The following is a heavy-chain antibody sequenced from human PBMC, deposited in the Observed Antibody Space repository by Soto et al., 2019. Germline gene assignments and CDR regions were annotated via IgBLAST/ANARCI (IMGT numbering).Heavy chain of an antibody. V-gene: IGHV2-5*02. J-gene: IGHJ5*02. CDR2: IYWDDDK. CDR3: AHRLISAAGGGWFDL. D-gene: IGHD6-13*01. Sequence: QITLKESGPTLVKPTQTLTLTCTFSGFSLSTSGVGVGWIRQPPGKALEWLALIYWDDDKRYSPSLKSRLTITKDTSKNQVVLTMTNMDPVDTATYYCAHRLISAAGGGWFDLWGQGTLVTVSS. CDR1: GFSLSTSGVG.